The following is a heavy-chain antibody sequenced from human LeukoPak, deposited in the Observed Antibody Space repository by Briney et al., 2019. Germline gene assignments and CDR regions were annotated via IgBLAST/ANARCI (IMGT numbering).Heavy chain of an antibody. CDR2: INHSGIT. CDR1: GGSFSGYY. J-gene: IGHJ4*02. D-gene: IGHD3-3*01. V-gene: IGHV4-34*01. Sequence: AETLTLTCAVYGGSFSGYYLSWIRQPPGKGLEWIGDINHSGITNYNPSLKSRVNISVDTSKNQFSLKLSSVTAADTAVYYCARGRVFWSGYTHYYFDYWGQGTLVTVSS. CDR3: ARGRVFWSGYTHYYFDY.